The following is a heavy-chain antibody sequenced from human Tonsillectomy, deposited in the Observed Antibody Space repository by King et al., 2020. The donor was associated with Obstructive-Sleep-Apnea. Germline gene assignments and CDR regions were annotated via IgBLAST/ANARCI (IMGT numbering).Heavy chain of an antibody. CDR2: ISSSSSYI. CDR3: ARDFDYGDYGYWYFDL. D-gene: IGHD4-17*01. Sequence: VQLVESGGGLVKPGGSLRLSCAASGFTFSSYSMNWVRQAPGKGLVWVSSISSSSSYIYYADAVKGRFTISRDNAKNSLYLHMNSLRAEDTAVYYCARDFDYGDYGYWYFDLWGRGTLVTVSS. CDR1: GFTFSSYS. V-gene: IGHV3-21*01. J-gene: IGHJ2*01.